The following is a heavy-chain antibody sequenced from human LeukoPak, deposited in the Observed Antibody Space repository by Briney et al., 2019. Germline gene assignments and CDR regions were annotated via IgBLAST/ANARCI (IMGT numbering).Heavy chain of an antibody. CDR2: IYSGGST. J-gene: IGHJ4*02. Sequence: GGSLRLSCAVSGLTVSSNYMCWVRQAPGKGLEWVSLIYSGGSTFYADSVKGRFTISRDNSKNSLYLQMNSLRTEDTALYYCAKGTTDLRYYFDYWGQGTLVTVPS. D-gene: IGHD1-1*01. CDR3: AKGTTDLRYYFDY. V-gene: IGHV3-53*05. CDR1: GLTVSSNY.